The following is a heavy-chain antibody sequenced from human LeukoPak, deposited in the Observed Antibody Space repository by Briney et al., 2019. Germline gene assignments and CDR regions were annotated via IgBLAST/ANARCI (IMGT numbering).Heavy chain of an antibody. CDR3: ARDYAFDI. J-gene: IGHJ3*02. Sequence: PSETLSLTCTVSGDSISSYYWSWIRQPPGKGLEWIGCIYYSGNTNYNPSLKSRVTISIDTSKKQFSLKLSSVTAADTAVYYCARDYAFDIWGQGTMVTVSS. CDR2: IYYSGNT. CDR1: GDSISSYY. V-gene: IGHV4-59*01.